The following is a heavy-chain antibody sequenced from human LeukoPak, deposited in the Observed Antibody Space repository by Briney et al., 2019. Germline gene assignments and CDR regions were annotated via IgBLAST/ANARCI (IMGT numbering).Heavy chain of an antibody. V-gene: IGHV7-4-1*02. D-gene: IGHD3-22*01. CDR3: TREGVSGDTSGYYYALLYFQH. CDR2: INTNTGDP. CDR1: GYTFTSYA. Sequence: ASVKVSCKASGYTFTSYAMNWVRQAPGQGLEWMGWINTNTGDPTYAQGFTGRFVFSLDTSVSTAYLQISSLKAEDTAVYYCTREGVSGDTSGYYYALLYFQHWGQGTLVTVSS. J-gene: IGHJ1*01.